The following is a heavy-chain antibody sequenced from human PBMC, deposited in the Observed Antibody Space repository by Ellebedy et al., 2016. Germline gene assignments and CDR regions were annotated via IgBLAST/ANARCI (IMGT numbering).Heavy chain of an antibody. CDR2: ISAYNGNT. D-gene: IGHD2-2*01. CDR3: ARDRGDIVVVPADYYYYYYGMDV. J-gene: IGHJ6*02. CDR1: GYNFTSYG. V-gene: IGHV1-18*01. Sequence: ASVKVSXXASGYNFTSYGISWVRQAPGQGLEWMGWISAYNGNTNYAQKLQGRVTMTTDTSTSTAYMELRSLRSDDTAVYYCARDRGDIVVVPADYYYYYYGMDVWGQGTTVTVSS.